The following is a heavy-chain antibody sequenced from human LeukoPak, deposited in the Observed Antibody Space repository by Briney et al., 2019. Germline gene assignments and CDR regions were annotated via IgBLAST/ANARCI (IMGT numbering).Heavy chain of an antibody. D-gene: IGHD3-3*01. V-gene: IGHV4-30-4*01. CDR1: GGSISSGDYY. CDR3: ARGFKSYYDFWSGYYDWFDP. Sequence: PSETLSLTCTVSGGSISSGDYYWRWIRQPPGKGLEWIGYIYYSGSTYYNPSLKSRVTISVDTSKNQLSLKLSSVTAADTAVYYCARGFKSYYDFWSGYYDWFDPWGQGTLVTVSS. J-gene: IGHJ5*02. CDR2: IYYSGST.